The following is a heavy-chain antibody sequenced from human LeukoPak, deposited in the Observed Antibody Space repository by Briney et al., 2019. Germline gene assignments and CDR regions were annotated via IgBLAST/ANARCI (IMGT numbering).Heavy chain of an antibody. Sequence: GGSLRLSCAASGFTFSNYAMSWVRQAPGTGLEWVSSINTDGGATYYADSVKGRFTISRDNAKNSLYLQMNSLRAEDTAVYYCARGAVMAPFDYWGQGTLVTVSS. CDR3: ARGAVMAPFDY. D-gene: IGHD2-21*01. V-gene: IGHV3-21*01. J-gene: IGHJ4*02. CDR1: GFTFSNYA. CDR2: INTDGGAT.